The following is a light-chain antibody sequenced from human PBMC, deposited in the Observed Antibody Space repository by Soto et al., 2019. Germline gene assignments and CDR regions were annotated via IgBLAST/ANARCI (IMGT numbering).Light chain of an antibody. V-gene: IGKV1-27*01. J-gene: IGKJ4*01. CDR1: QGIGNF. CDR3: QKYNSAPLT. CDR2: AAS. Sequence: DIQMTQSPSSLSASVGDRVTITCRASQGIGNFLAWYQQKPGKVPKLLIYAASTLQSGVSSRFSGSGSGTDFTLTISSLQPEDAATYYCQKYNSAPLTFGGGTKVDIK.